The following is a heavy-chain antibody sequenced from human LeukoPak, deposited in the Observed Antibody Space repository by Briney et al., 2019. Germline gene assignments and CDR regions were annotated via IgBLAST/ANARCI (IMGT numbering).Heavy chain of an antibody. Sequence: GASVKVSCKASGYTFTDYYMHWVRQAPGQGLEWMGWINPNSGGTNYAQKFQGRVTMTRDTSISTAYMELSSLRSDDMAVYYCATYSGSYSTDYWGQGTLVTVSS. V-gene: IGHV1-2*02. CDR2: INPNSGGT. J-gene: IGHJ4*02. CDR1: GYTFTDYY. D-gene: IGHD1-26*01. CDR3: ATYSGSYSTDY.